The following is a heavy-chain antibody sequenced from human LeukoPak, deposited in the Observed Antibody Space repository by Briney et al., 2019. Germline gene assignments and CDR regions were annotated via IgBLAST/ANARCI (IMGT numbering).Heavy chain of an antibody. V-gene: IGHV4-59*01. J-gene: IGHJ5*02. CDR1: GASISSYY. CDR3: ARDEGNWFDP. Sequence: SETLSLTCTVSGASISSYYWNWIRQPPGKGLEWIGYIYSRGSTNSNPSLKSRVTISVDSSKNQVSLKLSSVTAADTAVYFCARDEGNWFDPWGQGTLVTVSS. CDR2: IYSRGST.